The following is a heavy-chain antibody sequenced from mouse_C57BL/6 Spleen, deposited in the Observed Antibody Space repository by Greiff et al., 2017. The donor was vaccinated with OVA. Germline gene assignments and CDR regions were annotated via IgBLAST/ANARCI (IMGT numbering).Heavy chain of an antibody. CDR3: ARGGDGYLAWFAY. Sequence: EVMLVESGGGLVKPGGSLKLSCAASGFTFSSFALSWVRQTPEKRLEWVAPISDGGSYTYYPANVKGRFTISIDNAKNNLYLQMSHLKSEDTAMYYCARGGDGYLAWFAYWGQGTLVTVSA. J-gene: IGHJ3*01. CDR1: GFTFSSFA. D-gene: IGHD2-3*01. CDR2: ISDGGSYT. V-gene: IGHV5-4*03.